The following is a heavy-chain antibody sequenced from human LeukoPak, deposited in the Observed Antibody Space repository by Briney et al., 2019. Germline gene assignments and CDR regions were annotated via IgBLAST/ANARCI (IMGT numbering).Heavy chain of an antibody. D-gene: IGHD6-19*01. J-gene: IGHJ4*02. V-gene: IGHV3-66*01. CDR1: GFTVSSNY. CDR3: ARGRYSSGWYLDY. Sequence: GGSLRLSCAASGFTVSSNYMSWVRQAPGKGLEWVSVIYSGGSTYYADSVKGRFTISRDNSKNTLYLQMNSLRAEDTAVYYRARGRYSSGWYLDYWGQGTLVTVSS. CDR2: IYSGGST.